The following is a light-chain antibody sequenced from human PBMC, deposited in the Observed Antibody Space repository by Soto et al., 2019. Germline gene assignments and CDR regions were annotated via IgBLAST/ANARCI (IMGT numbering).Light chain of an antibody. CDR2: GVS. Sequence: DIVMTQTPLSLSVTLGQPASISCRSSLSLVYRDGNTYLSWVHQRPGQSPRRLIYGVSNRDSGVPVRFSGSGSGTVFALKISRVVAEDLGVYYCMQGTLWPRMFGRGTKVHI. V-gene: IGKV2-30*01. CDR3: MQGTLWPRM. CDR1: LSLVYRDGNTY. J-gene: IGKJ1*01.